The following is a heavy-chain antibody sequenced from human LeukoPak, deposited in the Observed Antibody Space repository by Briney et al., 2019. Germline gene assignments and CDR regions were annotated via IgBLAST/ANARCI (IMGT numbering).Heavy chain of an antibody. V-gene: IGHV3-21*01. J-gene: IGHJ6*02. CDR1: GFTFSSYS. Sequence: GGSLRLSCAASGFTFSSYSMNWVRQAPGKGLEWVSSISSSSSYIYYADSVKGRFTISRDNAKNSLYLQMNSLRAVDTAVYYCARGGVPYGMDVWGQGTTVTVPS. CDR2: ISSSSSYI. CDR3: ARGGVPYGMDV. D-gene: IGHD3-10*01.